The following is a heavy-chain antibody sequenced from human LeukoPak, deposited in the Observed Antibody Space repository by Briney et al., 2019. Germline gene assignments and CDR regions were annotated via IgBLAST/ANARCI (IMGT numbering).Heavy chain of an antibody. J-gene: IGHJ5*02. V-gene: IGHV3-30-3*01. CDR2: ISYDGSNK. CDR1: GFTFSSYA. CDR3: ARGRYYYDSSGSIRGPPEGP. Sequence: PGRSLRLSCAASGFTFSSYAMHWVHQAPGKGLEWVAVISYDGSNKYYADSVKGRFTISRDNSKNTLYLQMNSLRAEDTAVYYCARGRYYYDSSGSIRGPPEGPWGQGTLVTVSS. D-gene: IGHD3-22*01.